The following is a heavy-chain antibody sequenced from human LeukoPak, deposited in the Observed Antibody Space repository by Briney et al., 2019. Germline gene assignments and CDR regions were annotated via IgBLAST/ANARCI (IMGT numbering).Heavy chain of an antibody. D-gene: IGHD3-3*01. CDR1: GFTFSNSW. Sequence: GGSLRLSCLASGFTFSNSWMTWFRQAPGRGLEWVANIKEDGSDKQYVDSVRGRFTISRDNAKKSVSLQMDGLRAEDTGVYHCVRESDVWSGPGIGRPLDVWGNGTTVTVSS. V-gene: IGHV3-7*01. J-gene: IGHJ6*04. CDR3: VRESDVWSGPGIGRPLDV. CDR2: IKEDGSDK.